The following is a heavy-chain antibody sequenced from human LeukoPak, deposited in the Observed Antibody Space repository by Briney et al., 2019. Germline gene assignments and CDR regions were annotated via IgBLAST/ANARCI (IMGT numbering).Heavy chain of an antibody. CDR1: GYSFTSYW. Sequence: GESLKISCKGSGYSFTSYWIGWVRQMPGKGLEWMGIIYPGDSDTRYSPSFQGQVTISADKSISTAYLQWSSLKASDTAMYYCARRLVGSSGWYNYFDYWGQGTLVTVSS. CDR3: ARRLVGSSGWYNYFDY. J-gene: IGHJ4*02. CDR2: IYPGDSDT. V-gene: IGHV5-51*01. D-gene: IGHD6-19*01.